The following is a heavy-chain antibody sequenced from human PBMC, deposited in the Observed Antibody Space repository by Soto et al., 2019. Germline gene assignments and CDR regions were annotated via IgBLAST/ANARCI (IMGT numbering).Heavy chain of an antibody. J-gene: IGHJ4*01. D-gene: IGHD5-18*01. CDR1: GFIFSSSA. CDR3: ARVVGGSSYAYLPAD. V-gene: IGHV3-23*01. CDR2: LSAGGTAT. Sequence: EVQLLESGGGLVQPGGSLRLSCAASGFIFSSSAMTWVRQAPGKGLEWVSGLSAGGTATYYADSVHGRFTISRDNSKNTLYLQVNSLRVEDMALYYCARVVGGSSYAYLPADWGHGTLVTVSS.